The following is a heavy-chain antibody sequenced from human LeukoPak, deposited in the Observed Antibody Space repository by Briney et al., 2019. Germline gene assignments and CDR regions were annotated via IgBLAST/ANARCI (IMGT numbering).Heavy chain of an antibody. CDR1: GYSLSQLS. V-gene: IGHV1-24*01. CDR3: ATETPPSGTYSVHFDS. D-gene: IGHD1-26*01. J-gene: IGHJ4*02. Sequence: ASVKVSCKVSGYSLSQLSIHWVRQAPGKGLEWMGGFDFEDGETLYAQKFRGRLTVTEDTSTDTSYMELSSLAYDDTAVYYCATETPPSGTYSVHFDSWGQGTLVTASS. CDR2: FDFEDGET.